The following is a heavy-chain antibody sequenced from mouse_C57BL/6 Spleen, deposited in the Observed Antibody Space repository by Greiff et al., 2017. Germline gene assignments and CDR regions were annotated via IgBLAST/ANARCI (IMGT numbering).Heavy chain of an antibody. CDR1: GFTFSDYY. J-gene: IGHJ1*03. CDR3: ARGGDRYFDV. Sequence: EVQRVESEGGLVQPGSSMKLSCTASGFTFSDYYMAWVRQVPEKGLEWVANINYDGSSTYYLDSLKSRFIISRDNAKNILYLQMSSLKSEDTATYYCARGGDRYFDVWGTGTTVTVSS. CDR2: INYDGSST. V-gene: IGHV5-16*01.